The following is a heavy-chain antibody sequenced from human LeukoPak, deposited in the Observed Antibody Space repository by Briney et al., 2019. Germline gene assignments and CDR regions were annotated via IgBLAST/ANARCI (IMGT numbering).Heavy chain of an antibody. CDR1: GFTFSRYW. V-gene: IGHV3-74*01. Sequence: PGGSLRLSCAASGFTFSRYWMHWVRQAPGKGLVWVSRINSDGSSTSYADSVKGRFTTSRDNAKNTLYLQMNSLRAEDTAVYYCTRDTLYCSGGYCYHDIWGQGTMVTVSS. CDR3: TRDTLYCSGGYCYHDI. CDR2: INSDGSST. D-gene: IGHD2-15*01. J-gene: IGHJ3*02.